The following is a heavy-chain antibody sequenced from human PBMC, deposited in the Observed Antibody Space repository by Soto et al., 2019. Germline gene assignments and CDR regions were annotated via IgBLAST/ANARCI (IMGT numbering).Heavy chain of an antibody. D-gene: IGHD4-17*01. CDR1: GGSISSGGYS. CDR3: ARVWTTVTEVFFDY. V-gene: IGHV4-30-2*01. J-gene: IGHJ4*02. Sequence: ASETLSLTCAVSGGSISSGGYSWSWIRQPPGKGLEWIGYIYHSGSTYYNPSLKSRVTISVDRSKNQFSLKLSSVTAADTAVYYCARVWTTVTEVFFDYWGQGTLVTVSS. CDR2: IYHSGST.